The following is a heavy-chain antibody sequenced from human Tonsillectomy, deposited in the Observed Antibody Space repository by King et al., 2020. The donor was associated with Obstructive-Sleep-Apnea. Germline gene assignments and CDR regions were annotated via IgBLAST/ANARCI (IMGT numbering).Heavy chain of an antibody. CDR3: SRVPVLRFLEWCDY. V-gene: IGHV3-49*03. J-gene: IGHJ4*02. Sequence: VQLVQSGGGLVQPGRSLRLSCTPSGFTFEDYALAWFRQAPGKGLQWVGVIRSKAYGGTTEYAASVRDRFFVSRDDYESIAYLQMNSLQTEDTGVYYCSRVPVLRFLEWCDYWGQGTLVAVSS. CDR2: IRSKAYGGTT. D-gene: IGHD3-3*01. CDR1: GFTFEDYA.